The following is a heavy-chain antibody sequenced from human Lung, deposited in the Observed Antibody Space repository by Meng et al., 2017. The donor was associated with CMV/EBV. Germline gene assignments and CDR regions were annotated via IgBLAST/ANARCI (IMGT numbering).Heavy chain of an antibody. D-gene: IGHD4-23*01. CDR3: ARGINGGCGD. CDR1: GDIVSSTSAA. V-gene: IGHV6-1*01. Sequence: QSQLPQSGPGLLKPSQPLSPTSPISGDIVSSTSAAWHWIRQSPARGLEWLGRTYYRSKWYHEYAVSVKSRITISPDTPKNQFSLQLNSMTPEDTAVYYCARGINGGCGDWGQGTLVTVSS. CDR2: TYYRSKWYH. J-gene: IGHJ4*02.